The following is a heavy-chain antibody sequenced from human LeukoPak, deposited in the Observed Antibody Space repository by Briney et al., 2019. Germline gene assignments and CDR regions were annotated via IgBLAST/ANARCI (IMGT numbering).Heavy chain of an antibody. CDR3: ARGAYSSSSGRLFDY. V-gene: IGHV4-39*07. CDR1: GGSINSGTYY. D-gene: IGHD6-6*01. J-gene: IGHJ4*02. Sequence: SETLSLTCNVSGGSINSGTYYWSWIRQPPGKGLEWIGEVNHSGSTNYNPSLKSRVTISVDTSKNQFSLKLSSVTAADTAVYYCARGAYSSSSGRLFDYWGQGTLVTVSS. CDR2: VNHSGST.